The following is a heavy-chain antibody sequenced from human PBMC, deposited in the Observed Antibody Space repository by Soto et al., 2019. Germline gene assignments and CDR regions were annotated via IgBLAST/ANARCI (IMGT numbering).Heavy chain of an antibody. CDR1: GFTFSRHA. J-gene: IGHJ4*02. Sequence: EVQLLESWGGLVQPGGSLRLFCTASGFTFSRHAMTWVRQAPGKGLEWVSGLSDSGGSIYYADSVKGRCTISRDNSMNTLYLQMNTRRAEDTAVYYCAKVSSSWYAGFFDLWGQGTLVTVSS. V-gene: IGHV3-23*01. CDR2: LSDSGGSI. D-gene: IGHD6-13*01. CDR3: AKVSSSWYAGFFDL.